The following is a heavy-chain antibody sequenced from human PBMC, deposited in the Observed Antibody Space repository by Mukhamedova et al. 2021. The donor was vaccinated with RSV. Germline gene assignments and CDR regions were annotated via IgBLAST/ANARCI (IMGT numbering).Heavy chain of an antibody. D-gene: IGHD4-17*01. V-gene: IGHV3-74*01. Sequence: TISRDNAKNTLYLQMDSLRAEDTAVYYCARYGLREAFDIWGQGTMVPVSS. CDR3: ARYGLREAFDI. J-gene: IGHJ3*02.